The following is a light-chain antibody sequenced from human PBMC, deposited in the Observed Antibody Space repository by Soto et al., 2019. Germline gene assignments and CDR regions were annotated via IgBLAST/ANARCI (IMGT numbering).Light chain of an antibody. CDR1: SSYVGGYNY. CDR3: CSYAGSYTYV. V-gene: IGLV2-11*01. Sequence: QSVLTQPRSVSGSPGQSVTISCTGTSSYVGGYNYVSWYQQHPGKAPKLMIYDVSKRPSGVPDRFSGSKSGNTASLTISGLQAEVEADYYCCSYAGSYTYVFGTGTMSPS. CDR2: DVS. J-gene: IGLJ1*01.